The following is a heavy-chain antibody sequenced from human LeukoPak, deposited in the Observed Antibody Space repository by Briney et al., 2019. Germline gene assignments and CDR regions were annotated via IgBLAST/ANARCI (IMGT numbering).Heavy chain of an antibody. CDR3: AQGYSSGWYPY. CDR1: GFSVSSFG. D-gene: IGHD6-19*01. V-gene: IGHV3-23*01. J-gene: IGHJ4*02. Sequence: GGSLRLSCAVSGFSVSSFGMSWVRRAPGKGLEWISAISVDGETAYYADSVKGRFIISRDNSKNTLYLQLSSLRAEDTAVYYCAQGYSSGWYPYWGQGSLVSVSS. CDR2: ISVDGETA.